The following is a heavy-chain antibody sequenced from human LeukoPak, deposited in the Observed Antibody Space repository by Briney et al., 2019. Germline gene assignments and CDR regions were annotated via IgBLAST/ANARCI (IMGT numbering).Heavy chain of an antibody. CDR3: AKPTYSSSWQSYYFDY. D-gene: IGHD6-13*01. V-gene: IGHV3-23*01. J-gene: IGHJ4*02. CDR1: GFTFSSYA. CDR2: ISGSGGST. Sequence: PGGSLRLSCAASGFTFSSYAMSWVRQAPGKGLEWVSAISGSGGSTYYADSVKGRFTISRDNSKNTLYLQMNSPRAEDTAVYYCAKPTYSSSWQSYYFDYWGQGTLVTVSS.